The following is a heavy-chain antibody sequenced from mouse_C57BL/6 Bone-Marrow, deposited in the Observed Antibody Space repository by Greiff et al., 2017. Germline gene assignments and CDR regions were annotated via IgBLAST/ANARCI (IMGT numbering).Heavy chain of an antibody. D-gene: IGHD1-1*01. CDR3: ARPGYGSSWYFDV. CDR2: IYPGDGDT. V-gene: IGHV1-80*01. CDR1: GYAFSSYW. Sequence: VQGVESGAELVKPGASVKISCKASGYAFSSYWMNWVKQRPGKGLEWIGQIYPGDGDTNYNGKFKGKATLTADKSSSTAYMQLSSLTSEDSAVXFCARPGYGSSWYFDVWGTGTTVTVSS. J-gene: IGHJ1*03.